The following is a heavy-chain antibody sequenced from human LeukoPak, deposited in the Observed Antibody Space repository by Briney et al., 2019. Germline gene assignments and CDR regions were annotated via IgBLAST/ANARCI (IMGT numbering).Heavy chain of an antibody. J-gene: IGHJ3*02. V-gene: IGHV3-48*01. CDR3: ARPLYSGSYSAAGAFDI. CDR1: GFTFSSYS. D-gene: IGHD1-26*01. CDR2: VSKGRPTV. Sequence: GGSLRLSCAASGFTFSSYSMNWVRQAPGKGLEWVSYVSKGRPTVQYADSVRGRFTISRDNAKNSLYLQMNSLRAEDTAVYYCARPLYSGSYSAAGAFDIWGQGTMVTVSS.